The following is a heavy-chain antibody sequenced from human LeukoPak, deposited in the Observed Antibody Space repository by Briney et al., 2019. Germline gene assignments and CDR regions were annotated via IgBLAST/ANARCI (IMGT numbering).Heavy chain of an antibody. CDR2: LHASEST. CDR1: GAYISNYY. D-gene: IGHD2-15*01. Sequence: PSETLSLTCTVSGAYISNYYWTWVRQTAAQGLEWIGRLHASESTIYNPSLKSRVTMSLDTSKDQMSLTLTSVTAADSAIYYCASLGSGGGFDVWGQGTVVTVSS. J-gene: IGHJ3*01. V-gene: IGHV4-4*07. CDR3: ASLGSGGGFDV.